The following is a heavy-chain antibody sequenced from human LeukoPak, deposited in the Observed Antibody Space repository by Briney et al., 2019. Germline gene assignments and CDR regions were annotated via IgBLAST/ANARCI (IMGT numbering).Heavy chain of an antibody. V-gene: IGHV3-48*01. J-gene: IGHJ4*02. CDR3: ASGLHSSCENDY. Sequence: GGSLRLSCAASRKTFRIYSMKCVRQAPGKGQEWVSYISSSSSIIYYADSVKGRFTISIDSAKNSLFLPMNRLRAEDKTVYYCASGLHSSCENDYWGQGTLVTVSS. D-gene: IGHD2-15*01. CDR2: ISSSSSII. CDR1: RKTFRIYS.